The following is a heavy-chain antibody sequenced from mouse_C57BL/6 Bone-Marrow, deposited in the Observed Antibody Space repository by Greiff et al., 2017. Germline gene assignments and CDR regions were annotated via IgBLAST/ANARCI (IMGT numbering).Heavy chain of an antibody. CDR2: IDPSDSYT. D-gene: IGHD2-12*01. Sequence: QVQLQQPGAELVRPGTSVKLSCKASGYTFTSYWMHWVKQRPGQGLEWIGVIDPSDSYTNYNQKFKGKATLTVDTSSSTAYMQLSSLTSEDAAVYYCAITNFDYWGQGTTLTVSS. J-gene: IGHJ2*01. CDR1: GYTFTSYW. CDR3: AITNFDY. V-gene: IGHV1-59*01.